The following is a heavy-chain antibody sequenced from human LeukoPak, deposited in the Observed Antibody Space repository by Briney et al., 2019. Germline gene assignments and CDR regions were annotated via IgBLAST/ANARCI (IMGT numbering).Heavy chain of an antibody. CDR3: AARYHTAMVEDAFDI. V-gene: IGHV4-34*01. D-gene: IGHD5-18*01. CDR2: INHSGST. Sequence: SETLSLTCAVCGGSFSGYYWSWVRQPPGKGLEWIGEINHSGSTNYNPSLKSRVTISVDTSKNQFSLKLSSVTAADTAVYYCAARYHTAMVEDAFDIWGQGTMVTVSS. J-gene: IGHJ3*02. CDR1: GGSFSGYY.